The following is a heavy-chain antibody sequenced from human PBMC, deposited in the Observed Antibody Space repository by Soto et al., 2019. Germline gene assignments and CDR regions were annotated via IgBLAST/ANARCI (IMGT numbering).Heavy chain of an antibody. CDR2: IWYDGSNK. CDR1: GFTFSSYG. Sequence: QVQLVESGGGVVQPGRSLRLSCAASGFTFSSYGMHWVRQAPGKGLEWVAVIWYDGSNKYYADSVKGRFTISRDNSKNTLYLQMNSLRAEDTAVYYCARDQSSSWSRSQYYYYGMDVWGQGTTVTVSS. CDR3: ARDQSSSWSRSQYYYYGMDV. D-gene: IGHD6-13*01. J-gene: IGHJ6*02. V-gene: IGHV3-33*01.